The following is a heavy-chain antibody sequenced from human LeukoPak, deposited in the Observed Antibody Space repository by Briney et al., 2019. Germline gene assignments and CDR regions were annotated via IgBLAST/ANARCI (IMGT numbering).Heavy chain of an antibody. D-gene: IGHD2-15*01. CDR3: AKECGGSCQRRTFDY. Sequence: PGGSLRLSCAASGFTFSSYGMHWVRQAPGKGLEWVAVISNDESNRYYVDSVKGRFTISRDNSKNTLYLQMDSLRAEDTAVYYCAKECGGSCQRRTFDYWGQGTLVTVSS. CDR2: ISNDESNR. V-gene: IGHV3-30*18. J-gene: IGHJ4*02. CDR1: GFTFSSYG.